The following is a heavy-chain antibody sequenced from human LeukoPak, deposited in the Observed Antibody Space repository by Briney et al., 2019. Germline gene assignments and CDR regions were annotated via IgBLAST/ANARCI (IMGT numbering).Heavy chain of an antibody. CDR2: IYYSGST. CDR3: ARAPNSGSYYYYYGMDV. V-gene: IGHV4-59*01. D-gene: IGHD1-26*01. J-gene: IGHJ6*02. Sequence: SETLSLTCTVPGGSISSYYWSWIRQPPGKGLEWIGYIYYSGSTNYNPSLKSRVTISVDTSKNQFSLKLSSVTAVDTAVYYCARAPNSGSYYYYYGMDVWGQGTTVTVSS. CDR1: GGSISSYY.